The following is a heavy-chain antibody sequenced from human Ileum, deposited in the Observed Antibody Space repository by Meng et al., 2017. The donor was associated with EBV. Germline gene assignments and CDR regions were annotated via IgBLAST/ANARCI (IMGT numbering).Heavy chain of an antibody. V-gene: IGHV4-4*02. CDR3: ARHSGYNQGY. CDR1: DGSISSSNW. D-gene: IGHD5-24*01. CDR2: IYYSGSP. J-gene: IGHJ4*02. Sequence: QWKGSDPGRVTPAGTLSLICVVFDGSISSSNWWSWVRQPPGKGLEWIGQIYYSGSPSYNPSLKSRVTMSVDKSKNQVSLNLNSVTAADTALYYCARHSGYNQGYWGQGTLVTVSS.